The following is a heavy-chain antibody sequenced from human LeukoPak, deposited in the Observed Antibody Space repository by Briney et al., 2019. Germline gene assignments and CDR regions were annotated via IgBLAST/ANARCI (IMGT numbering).Heavy chain of an antibody. D-gene: IGHD3-22*01. CDR3: ARAGTYYYDSSGHFALDF. CDR1: GVTFSSYA. V-gene: IGHV3-30*04. J-gene: IGHJ4*02. CDR2: ISYDGNNK. Sequence: GGSLRLSCAASGVTFSSYAIHWVRQAPGKGLEWVALISYDGNNKYYIDSVKGRFTISRDNSKNTLYLQMNSLRAEDTAVYYCARAGTYYYDSSGHFALDFWGQGTPVTVP.